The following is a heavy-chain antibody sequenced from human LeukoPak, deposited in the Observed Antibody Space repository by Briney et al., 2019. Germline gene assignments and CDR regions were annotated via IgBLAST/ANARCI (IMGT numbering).Heavy chain of an antibody. CDR1: GFTFSSYA. V-gene: IGHV3-23*01. J-gene: IGHJ4*02. CDR3: ASPITMIVVADY. CDR2: ISGSGGST. D-gene: IGHD3-22*01. Sequence: GGSLRLSCAASGFTFSSYAMSWVRQAPGKGLEWVSAISGSGGSTYYADSVKGRFTIFRDNSKNTLYLQMNSLRAEDTAVYYCASPITMIVVADYWGQGTLVTVSS.